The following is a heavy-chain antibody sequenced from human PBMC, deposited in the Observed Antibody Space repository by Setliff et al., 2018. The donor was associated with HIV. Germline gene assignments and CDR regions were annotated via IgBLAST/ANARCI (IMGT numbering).Heavy chain of an antibody. CDR2: ISGNGGTT. CDR1: GFNFNFFA. J-gene: IGHJ4*02. V-gene: IGHV3-23*01. CDR3: AKGHGDWTPSNYLNS. Sequence: PGGSLRLSCAASGFNFNFFAVYWVRQAPGKGLEWVSGISGNGGTTYYADTVKGRFAISRDNSRNTFYLQMTSLRAEDTALYYCAKGHGDWTPSNYLNSWGQGTLVTVSS. D-gene: IGHD4-17*01.